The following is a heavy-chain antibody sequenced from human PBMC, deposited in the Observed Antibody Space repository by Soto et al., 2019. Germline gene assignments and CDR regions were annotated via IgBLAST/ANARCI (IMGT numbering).Heavy chain of an antibody. V-gene: IGHV3-48*01. Sequence: EVQLVESGGGLVQPGGSLRLSCAASGFTCSFYSMTWVRHASGKGLEWVSYITSTSNTIYYADSVKGRFTISRDHDKNSLYLQMNSLRAEDTAVYYCARERGCSGGICYRNLGYWGQGTLFTVSA. J-gene: IGHJ4*02. CDR2: ITSTSNTI. CDR1: GFTCSFYS. CDR3: ARERGCSGGICYRNLGY. D-gene: IGHD2-15*01.